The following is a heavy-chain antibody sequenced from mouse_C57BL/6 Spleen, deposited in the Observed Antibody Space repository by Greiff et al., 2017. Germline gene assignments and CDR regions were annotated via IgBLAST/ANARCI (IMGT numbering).Heavy chain of an antibody. CDR3: ASYDWDGEDY. V-gene: IGHV1-7*01. J-gene: IGHJ2*01. CDR1: GYTFTSYW. Sequence: VQLQQSGADLAKPGASVKLSCKASGYTFTSYWMHWVKQRPGKGLEWIGYINPSSGYTTYNQTFKDKATLTAAKSSSPAYMQLSSLTYEYSAVYYCASYDWDGEDYWGQGTTLTVSS. D-gene: IGHD4-1*01. CDR2: INPSSGYT.